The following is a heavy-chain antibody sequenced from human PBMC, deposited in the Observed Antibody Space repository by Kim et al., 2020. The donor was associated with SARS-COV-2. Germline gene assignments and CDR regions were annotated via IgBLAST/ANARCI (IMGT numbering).Heavy chain of an antibody. D-gene: IGHD2-2*01. Sequence: GGSLRLSCAASGFTFSSYSMNWVRQAPGKGLELVSYISSSSSTIYYADSVKGRFTISRDNAKNSLYLQMNSLRDEDTAVYYCASGYCSSTSCYAFYYYGMDVWGQGTTVTVSS. V-gene: IGHV3-48*02. CDR1: GFTFSSYS. CDR3: ASGYCSSTSCYAFYYYGMDV. CDR2: ISSSSSTI. J-gene: IGHJ6*02.